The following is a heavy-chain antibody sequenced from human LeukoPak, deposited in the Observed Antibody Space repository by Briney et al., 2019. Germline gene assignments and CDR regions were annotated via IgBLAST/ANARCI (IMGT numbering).Heavy chain of an antibody. V-gene: IGHV3-11*03. CDR1: GFTFGDYY. CDR3: ANPVRG. Sequence: GGPLRLSCTASGFTFGDYYMSWIRQAPGKGLEWVSYICGISGNINYADSVKGRFTISRDNAKNSLYLQMNSLRDEDTAVYYCANPVRGWGQGALVTVSS. J-gene: IGHJ4*02. D-gene: IGHD3-10*01. CDR2: ICGISGNI.